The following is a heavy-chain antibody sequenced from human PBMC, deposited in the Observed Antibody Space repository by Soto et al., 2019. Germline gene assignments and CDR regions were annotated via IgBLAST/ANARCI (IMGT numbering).Heavy chain of an antibody. CDR1: GGTFSSYA. D-gene: IGHD1-1*01. Sequence: QVQLVQSGAEVKKPGSSVKVSCKASGGTFSSYAISWVRQAPGQGLEWMGGIIPIFGTANYAQKFQGRVTITADESTSTAYMELSSLRAEDTAVYYCASSRNRDVYKENDAFDIWGQGTMVTVSS. CDR3: ASSRNRDVYKENDAFDI. V-gene: IGHV1-69*12. CDR2: IIPIFGTA. J-gene: IGHJ3*02.